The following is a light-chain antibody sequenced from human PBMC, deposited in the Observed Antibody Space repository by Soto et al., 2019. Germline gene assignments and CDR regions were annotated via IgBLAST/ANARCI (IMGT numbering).Light chain of an antibody. J-gene: IGLJ1*01. V-gene: IGLV2-8*01. CDR1: SSDIGTYDY. CDR2: EVS. Sequence: QSVLTQPPSASGSPGQSVTISCTGTSSDIGTYDYVSWYQHLPDKAPKLIIYEVSKRPSGVPDRFSGSKSGNTASLTVSGLQAEDEGDYYCSAWDDSLNGLYVFGTGTKVTVL. CDR3: SAWDDSLNGLYV.